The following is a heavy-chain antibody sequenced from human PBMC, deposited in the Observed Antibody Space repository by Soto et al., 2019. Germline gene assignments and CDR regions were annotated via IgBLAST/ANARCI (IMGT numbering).Heavy chain of an antibody. CDR1: GGSISSSSYY. CDR2: IYYSGST. CDR3: ARLAVAGTYYYDD. Sequence: SETLSLTCTVSGGSISSSSYYWGWIRQPPGKGLEWIGSIYYSGSTYYNPSLKSRVTISVDTSKNQFSLKLSSVTAADTAVYYCARLAVAGTYYYDDWGQGTLVIVSS. V-gene: IGHV4-39*01. D-gene: IGHD6-19*01. J-gene: IGHJ4*02.